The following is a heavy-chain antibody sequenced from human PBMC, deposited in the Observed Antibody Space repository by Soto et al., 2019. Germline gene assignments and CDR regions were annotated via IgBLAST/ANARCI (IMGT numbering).Heavy chain of an antibody. CDR2: IYYSGST. Sequence: SETLSLTCTVSGGSISSGDYYWSWIRQPPRKGLEWIGYIYYSGSTYYNPSLKSRVTISVDTSKNQFSLKLSSVTAADTAVYYCARDPYYAPGMDVWGQGTTVTVSS. V-gene: IGHV4-30-4*01. CDR3: ARDPYYAPGMDV. J-gene: IGHJ6*02. D-gene: IGHD3-3*01. CDR1: GGSISSGDYY.